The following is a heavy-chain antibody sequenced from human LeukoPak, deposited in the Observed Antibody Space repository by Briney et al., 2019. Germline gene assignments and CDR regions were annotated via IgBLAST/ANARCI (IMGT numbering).Heavy chain of an antibody. CDR3: ARDSNLEYSSSRGLGR. V-gene: IGHV4-4*07. CDR1: GGSISSYY. D-gene: IGHD6-6*01. CDR2: IYASGST. Sequence: PSETLSLTCTVSGGSISSYYWSWIRQPAGKGLEWIGRIYASGSTYYNTSLKSRVTMSVDTSKNQFPLRLTTVTAADTAVYYCARDSNLEYSSSRGLGRWGQGTLVTVSS. J-gene: IGHJ4*02.